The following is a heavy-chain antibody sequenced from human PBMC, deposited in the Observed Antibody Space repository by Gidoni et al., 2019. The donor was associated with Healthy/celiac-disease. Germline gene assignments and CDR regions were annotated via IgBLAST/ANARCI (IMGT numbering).Heavy chain of an antibody. J-gene: IGHJ6*02. CDR3: ASRFMTPPTYYYYGMDV. CDR1: GYTFTSYD. Sequence: QVQLVQSGAEVKKPGASVKVSCKASGYTFTSYDINWVRQAAGQGLEWMGWMNPNNGNTGYTQKFRGRVTMTRNTSISTAYMELSSLRSEDTAVYYCASRFMTPPTYYYYGMDVWGQGTTVTVSS. CDR2: MNPNNGNT. V-gene: IGHV1-8*01.